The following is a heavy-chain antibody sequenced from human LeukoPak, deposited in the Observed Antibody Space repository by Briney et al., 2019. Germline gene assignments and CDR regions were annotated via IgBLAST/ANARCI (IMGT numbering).Heavy chain of an antibody. CDR1: GGTFSSYA. CDR3: ARDSYDSSGYFSQDAFDI. J-gene: IGHJ3*02. Sequence: SVEASCKASGGTFSSYAISWVRQAPGQGLEWMGGIIPIFGTANYAQKFQGRVTITTDESTSTAYMELSSLRSEDTAVYYCARDSYDSSGYFSQDAFDIWGQGTMVTVSS. V-gene: IGHV1-69*05. D-gene: IGHD3-22*01. CDR2: IIPIFGTA.